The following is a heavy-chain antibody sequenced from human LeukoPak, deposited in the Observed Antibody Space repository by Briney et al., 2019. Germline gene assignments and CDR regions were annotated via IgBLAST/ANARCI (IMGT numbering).Heavy chain of an antibody. V-gene: IGHV3-11*04. J-gene: IGHJ3*01. CDR3: SAGEGYYDSSDYYSAWAFNV. D-gene: IGHD3-22*01. CDR2: ISSSGNTT. Sequence: GGSLRLSCAASGFTFSDNYMSWIRQAPGKGLEWVSYISSSGNTTYNADSVKGRFSITRDNAKNSLYLQMNSLRAEDTAVYYCSAGEGYYDSSDYYSAWAFNVWGQGTMVTVSS. CDR1: GFTFSDNY.